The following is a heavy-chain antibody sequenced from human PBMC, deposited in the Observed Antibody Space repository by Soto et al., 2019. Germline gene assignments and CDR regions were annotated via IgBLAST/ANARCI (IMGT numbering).Heavy chain of an antibody. Sequence: SVKVSCKASGGTFSSYTISWVRQAPGQGLEWMGRIIPILGIANYAQKFQGRVTITAGKSTSTAYMELSSLRSEDTAVYYCAREGIRPGWFDPWGQGTLVTVSS. CDR1: GGTFSSYT. V-gene: IGHV1-69*04. CDR2: IIPILGIA. J-gene: IGHJ5*02. CDR3: AREGIRPGWFDP. D-gene: IGHD6-13*01.